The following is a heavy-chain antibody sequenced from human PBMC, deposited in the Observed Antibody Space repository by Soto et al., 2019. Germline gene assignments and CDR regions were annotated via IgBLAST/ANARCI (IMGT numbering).Heavy chain of an antibody. CDR2: ISRSGESI. CDR1: GFTLSNYH. J-gene: IGHJ5*02. Sequence: EVQLVESGGGLVQPGGSLRLSCAASGFTLSNYHMNWVRQAPGKGLEWVSYISRSGESIYYRDSVKGRFIISRDNAKNSLYLQMNSLRDDDTAVYYCTRQNIEHSSGWYPWGQGTMVTVSS. D-gene: IGHD6-19*01. CDR3: TRQNIEHSSGWYP. V-gene: IGHV3-48*02.